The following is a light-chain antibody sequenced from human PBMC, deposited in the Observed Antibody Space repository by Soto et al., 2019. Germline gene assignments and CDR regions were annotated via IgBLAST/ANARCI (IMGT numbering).Light chain of an antibody. CDR3: QSYDSSLSGSV. CDR1: SSNIGAGYD. V-gene: IGLV1-40*01. J-gene: IGLJ3*02. CDR2: GNS. Sequence: QSALTQPPSVSGAPGQRVTISCTGSSSNIGAGYDVHWYQQLPGTAPKLLIYGNSNRPSGVPDRISGSKSGTSASLAITGLQAEDEADYYCQSYDSSLSGSVFGGGTKVTVL.